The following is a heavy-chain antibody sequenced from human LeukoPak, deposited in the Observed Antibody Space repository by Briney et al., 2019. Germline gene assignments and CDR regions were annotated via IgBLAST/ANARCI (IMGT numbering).Heavy chain of an antibody. Sequence: SETLSLTCAVLGGSISGYYWSWIRQPPGKGLEWVGYISSSGSTNYNPSLKSRVTTSVDTSKNQFSLKLSSVTAADTAVYYCARAKGGGSRFFDYWGQGTLVTVSS. V-gene: IGHV4-59*12. CDR2: ISSSGST. J-gene: IGHJ4*02. CDR3: ARAKGGGSRFFDY. D-gene: IGHD3-16*01. CDR1: GGSISGYY.